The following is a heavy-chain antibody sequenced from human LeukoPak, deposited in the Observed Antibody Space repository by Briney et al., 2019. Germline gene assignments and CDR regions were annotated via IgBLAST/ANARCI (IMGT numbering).Heavy chain of an antibody. J-gene: IGHJ4*02. CDR2: ISGSGGST. Sequence: GGSLRLSCAASGFTFSIYAMSWVRQAPGKGVEGGSAISGSGGSTYYAHPVKGRFAISRDNSKNTLYLQMNSLRAEDTAVYYCAKSRDSSGYYFGLYYWGQGTLVTVFS. V-gene: IGHV3-23*01. CDR3: AKSRDSSGYYFGLYY. D-gene: IGHD3-22*01. CDR1: GFTFSIYA.